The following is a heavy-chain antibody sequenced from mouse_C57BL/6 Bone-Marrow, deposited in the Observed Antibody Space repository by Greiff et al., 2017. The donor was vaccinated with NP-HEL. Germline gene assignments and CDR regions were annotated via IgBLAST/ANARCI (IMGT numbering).Heavy chain of an antibody. J-gene: IGHJ4*01. CDR3: ARPGITTVGY. Sequence: EVKLMESGGGLVKPGGSLKLSCAASGFTFSDYGMHWVRQAPEKGLEWVAYISSGSSNIDYADTVKGRFTISRDNAKNTLFLQMTSLRSEDTAMYYCARPGITTVGYWGQGTSVTVSS. CDR1: GFTFSDYG. CDR2: ISSGSSNI. D-gene: IGHD1-1*01. V-gene: IGHV5-17*01.